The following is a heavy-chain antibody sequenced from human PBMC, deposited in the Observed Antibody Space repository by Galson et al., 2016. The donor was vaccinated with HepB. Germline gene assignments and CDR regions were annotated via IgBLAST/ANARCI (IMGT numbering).Heavy chain of an antibody. Sequence: PALVKPTQTLTLTCTLSGFTISSRGVGVAWIRQPPGKALDWLALIYWDEDKRYNPSLKSRLTITRDTSKNQVVLTMTNMDPVDTATYYCAHVRDGLELYFDSWGQGTLVTVSS. V-gene: IGHV2-5*02. J-gene: IGHJ4*02. CDR2: IYWDEDK. D-gene: IGHD1-1*01. CDR3: AHVRDGLELYFDS. CDR1: GFTISSRGVG.